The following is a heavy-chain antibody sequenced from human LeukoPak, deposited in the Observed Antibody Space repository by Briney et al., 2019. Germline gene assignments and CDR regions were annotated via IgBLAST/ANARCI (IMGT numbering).Heavy chain of an antibody. V-gene: IGHV3-21*01. J-gene: IGHJ3*02. Sequence: GGSLRLSCAAPGFTFSSYSMNWVRQAPGKGLEWVSSISSSSSYIYYADSVKGRFTISRDNAKNSLYLQMNSLRAEDTAVYYCARDRTYYYDSSGYGDAFDIWGQGTMVTVSS. CDR1: GFTFSSYS. CDR2: ISSSSSYI. D-gene: IGHD3-22*01. CDR3: ARDRTYYYDSSGYGDAFDI.